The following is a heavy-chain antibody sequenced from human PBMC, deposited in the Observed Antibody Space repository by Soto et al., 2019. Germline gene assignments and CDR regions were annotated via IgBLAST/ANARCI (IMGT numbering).Heavy chain of an antibody. Sequence: ASVKVSCKASGGTFSSYTISWVRQAPGQGLEWVGRIIPILGIANYAQKFQGRVTITADKSTSTAYMELSSLRSEDTAVYYCASTGRPGYCSGGSCYEGAFDIWGQGTMVTVSS. D-gene: IGHD2-15*01. CDR3: ASTGRPGYCSGGSCYEGAFDI. CDR1: GGTFSSYT. V-gene: IGHV1-69*02. CDR2: IIPILGIA. J-gene: IGHJ3*02.